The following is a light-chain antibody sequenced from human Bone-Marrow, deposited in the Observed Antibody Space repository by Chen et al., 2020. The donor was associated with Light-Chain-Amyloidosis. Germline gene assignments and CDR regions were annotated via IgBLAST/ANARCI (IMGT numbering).Light chain of an antibody. J-gene: IGLJ2*01. CDR1: DLPTKY. V-gene: IGLV3-25*03. CDR2: RDT. CDR3: QSADSSGTYEVI. Sequence: SSELSLPPSVSVSQGQTARITCSGDDLPTKYAYWYQQKPGPAPVLVIHRDTERPSGISERFSGSSSETTATLIISGVQAEDEADYHCQSADSSGTYEVIFGGGTKLTVL.